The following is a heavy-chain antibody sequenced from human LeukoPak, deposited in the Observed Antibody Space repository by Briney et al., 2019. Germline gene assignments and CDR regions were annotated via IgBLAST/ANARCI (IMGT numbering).Heavy chain of an antibody. CDR2: INHSGST. Sequence: SETLSLTCAVYGGSFSGYYWSWIRQPPGKGLEWIGEINHSGSTNYNPSLKRRVTISVDTSKNQFSLKLSSVTAADTAVYYCARARGYSYGYLLLNFDYWGQGTLVTVSS. CDR3: ARARGYSYGYLLLNFDY. D-gene: IGHD5-18*01. J-gene: IGHJ4*02. V-gene: IGHV4-34*01. CDR1: GGSFSGYY.